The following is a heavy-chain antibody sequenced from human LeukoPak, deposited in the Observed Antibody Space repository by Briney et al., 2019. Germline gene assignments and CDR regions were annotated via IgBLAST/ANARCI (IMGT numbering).Heavy chain of an antibody. CDR1: GFTFSDYW. CDR2: IYSGGST. J-gene: IGHJ4*02. Sequence: GGSLRLSCAASGFTFSDYWMSWVRQAPGKGLEWVSVIYSGGSTYYADSVKGRFTISRHNSKNTLYLQMNSLRAEDTAVYYCARDLRSGGSYFFDNWGQGTLVTVSS. V-gene: IGHV3-53*04. D-gene: IGHD2-15*01. CDR3: ARDLRSGGSYFFDN.